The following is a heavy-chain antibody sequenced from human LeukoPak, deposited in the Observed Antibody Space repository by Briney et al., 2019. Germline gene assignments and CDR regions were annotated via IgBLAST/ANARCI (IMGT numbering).Heavy chain of an antibody. Sequence: GGSLRLSCAASGFTFSSYAMSWVRQAPGKGLEWVSAISGSGGSTYYADSVKGRFTISRDNSKNTLYLQMSSLRAEDTAVYYCAKDDRSVRRIRSIWAELDYWGQGTLVTVSS. J-gene: IGHJ4*02. V-gene: IGHV3-23*01. CDR1: GFTFSSYA. CDR3: AKDDRSVRRIRSIWAELDY. D-gene: IGHD3-22*01. CDR2: ISGSGGST.